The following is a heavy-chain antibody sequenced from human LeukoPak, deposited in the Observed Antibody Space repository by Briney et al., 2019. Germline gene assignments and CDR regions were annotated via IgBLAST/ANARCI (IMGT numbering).Heavy chain of an antibody. CDR1: GGSISSGDYY. CDR2: IYDSGTT. CDR3: ARGIYYFDY. Sequence: ASQTLSLTCTVSGGSISSGDYYWSWIRQPPGKGLEWIGYIYDSGTTSYNPSLKSRVTISVDTSENQLSLNLSSVTAADTAVYYCARGIYYFDYWGQGTLVTVSS. D-gene: IGHD5-18*01. J-gene: IGHJ4*02. V-gene: IGHV4-30-4*01.